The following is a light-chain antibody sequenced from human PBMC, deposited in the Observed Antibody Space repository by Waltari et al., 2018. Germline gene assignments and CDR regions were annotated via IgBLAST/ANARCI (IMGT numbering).Light chain of an antibody. Sequence: QSALTQPASVSGSPGQSITISCTGTSRDVGNYKRVSWYQQHPGKAPKLMIYAVSKRPSGVAERFSGSKSGDMASLTISGLQPEDEAEYFCSSYAGSSKGVFGGGTKVTVL. J-gene: IGLJ2*01. CDR3: SSYAGSSKGV. CDR2: AVS. CDR1: SRDVGNYKR. V-gene: IGLV2-23*02.